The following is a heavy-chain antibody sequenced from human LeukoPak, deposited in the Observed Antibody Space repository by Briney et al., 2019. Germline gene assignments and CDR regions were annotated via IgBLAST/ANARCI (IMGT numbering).Heavy chain of an antibody. CDR3: AKELLTVYAIDY. J-gene: IGHJ4*02. D-gene: IGHD2-8*01. CDR2: FSCSGGRT. V-gene: IGHV3-23*01. Sequence: PGRSLRLSCAAAAFTFSSYAISWVRHAPGAGLEWVSAFSCSGGRTSYADSGKGRFTLSRNTSKNTMYRQMNSGLAEDTAVNYRAKELLTVYAIDYWGPATLVSVSS. CDR1: AFTFSSYA.